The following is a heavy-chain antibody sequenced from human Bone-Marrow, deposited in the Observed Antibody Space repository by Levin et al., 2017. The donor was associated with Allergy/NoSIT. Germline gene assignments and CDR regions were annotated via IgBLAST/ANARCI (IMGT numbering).Heavy chain of an antibody. D-gene: IGHD6-13*01. Sequence: PGGSLRLSCAASGFTFSSYAMSWVRQAPGKGLEWVSAISGSGGSTYYADSVKGRFTISRDNSKNTLYLQMNSLRAEDTAVYYCAALILYSSSWRHFDYWGQGTLVTVSS. CDR1: GFTFSSYA. CDR3: AALILYSSSWRHFDY. CDR2: ISGSGGST. V-gene: IGHV3-23*01. J-gene: IGHJ4*02.